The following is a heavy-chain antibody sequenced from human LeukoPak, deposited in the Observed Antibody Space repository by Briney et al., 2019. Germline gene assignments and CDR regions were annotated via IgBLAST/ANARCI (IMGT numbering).Heavy chain of an antibody. V-gene: IGHV3-53*01. J-gene: IGHJ4*02. D-gene: IGHD5-18*01. CDR3: ARGYSYGHFDY. CDR2: IYSGGST. CDR1: GFTVSSNY. Sequence: WGSLRLSCAASGFTVSSNYMSWVRQAPGKGLEWVSVIYSGGSTYYADSVKGRFTISRDNSKNTLYLQMNSLRAEDTAVYYCARGYSYGHFDYWGQGTLVTVSS.